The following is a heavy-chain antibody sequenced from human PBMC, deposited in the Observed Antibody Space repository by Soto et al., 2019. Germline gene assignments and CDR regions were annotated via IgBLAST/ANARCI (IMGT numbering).Heavy chain of an antibody. Sequence: EVQLVESGGGLIQPGGSLRLSCVASVFSVSNNYMSWVRQAPGKGLEWVSGIYSDGSTYYADSVKGRFTISRDNSRNTLYLQTNSPRADDTAVYYCARGGGVAVRPPYYYSGMDVWGQGTTITVSS. CDR1: VFSVSNNY. CDR3: ARGGGVAVRPPYYYSGMDV. V-gene: IGHV3-53*01. J-gene: IGHJ6*02. D-gene: IGHD2-15*01. CDR2: IYSDGST.